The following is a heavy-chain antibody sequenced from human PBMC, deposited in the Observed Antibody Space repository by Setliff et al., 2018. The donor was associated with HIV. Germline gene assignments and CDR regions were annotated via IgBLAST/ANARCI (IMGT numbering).Heavy chain of an antibody. V-gene: IGHV4-59*01. CDR1: GGSISGYY. CDR2: IYYSGTT. D-gene: IGHD1-7*01. CDR3: SRGGTMAEY. J-gene: IGHJ4*02. Sequence: SETLSLTCTVSGGSISGYYWSWIRQSPEKGLEWIGYIYYSGTTNYNPALESRVTIAVDTSKNQFSLRLTSVTSADTAVYYCSRGGTMAEYWGPGKVVTVSS.